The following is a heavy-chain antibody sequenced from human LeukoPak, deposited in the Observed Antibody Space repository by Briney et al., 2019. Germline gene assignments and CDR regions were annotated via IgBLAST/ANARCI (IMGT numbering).Heavy chain of an antibody. Sequence: ASVKVSCKASGYTFTSYGISWVRQAPGQGLEWMGWISAYNGNTNYAQKLQGRVTMTTDTSTSTAYMELRSLRSDDTAVYYCARSLAPSRTTIFGVVIGYWGQGTLVTVSS. D-gene: IGHD3-3*01. J-gene: IGHJ4*02. CDR1: GYTFTSYG. V-gene: IGHV1-18*01. CDR3: ARSLAPSRTTIFGVVIGY. CDR2: ISAYNGNT.